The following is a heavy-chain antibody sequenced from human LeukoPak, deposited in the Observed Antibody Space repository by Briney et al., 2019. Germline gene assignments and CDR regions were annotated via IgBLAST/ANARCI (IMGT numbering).Heavy chain of an antibody. CDR2: IIPIFGTA. V-gene: IGHV1-69*06. J-gene: IGHJ6*03. CDR3: ARVNCSSTGCYNYYYYYMEV. D-gene: IGHD2-2*02. CDR1: GGTFSSYA. Sequence: SVKVSCKASGGTFSSYATSWVRQAPGQGLEWMGGIIPIFGTANYAQKFQGRVTITADKSTSTAYMELSSLRSEDTAVYYCARVNCSSTGCYNYYYYYMEVGGKGTTVTVSS.